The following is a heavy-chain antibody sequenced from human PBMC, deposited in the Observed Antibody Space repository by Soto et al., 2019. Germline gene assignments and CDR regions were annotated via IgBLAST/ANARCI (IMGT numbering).Heavy chain of an antibody. V-gene: IGHV4-39*01. Sequence: QLPVQESGPGLVKPSETLSLTCTVSGGSVSSSSYSWGWIRQSPGKVLEWIGTIYSSENTYYNPSLLSRVPISVDTSKNEFSLRLGSVTAADTAVYYCARLNGYCSSTNCHGYYGMDVWGQGTTVTVSS. CDR1: GGSVSSSSYS. J-gene: IGHJ6*02. D-gene: IGHD2-2*03. CDR2: IYSSENT. CDR3: ARLNGYCSSTNCHGYYGMDV.